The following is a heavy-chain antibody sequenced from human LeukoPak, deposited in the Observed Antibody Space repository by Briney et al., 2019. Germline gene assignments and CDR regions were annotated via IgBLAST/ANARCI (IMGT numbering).Heavy chain of an antibody. D-gene: IGHD4-17*01. J-gene: IGHJ4*02. CDR2: ISDDGRSK. V-gene: IGHV3-30*18. CDR3: AKRPSDYGDYVSYFDY. CDR1: GFSFISYG. Sequence: GGSLRLSCAASGFSFISYGMHWVRQAPGKGLEWVGVISDDGRSKDYADSVKGRFTISRDNSKDTLYLQMDSLRAEDTAVYYCAKRPSDYGDYVSYFDYWGQGTLVTVSS.